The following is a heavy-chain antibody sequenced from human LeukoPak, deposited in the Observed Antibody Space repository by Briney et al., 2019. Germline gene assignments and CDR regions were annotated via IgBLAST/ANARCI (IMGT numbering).Heavy chain of an antibody. CDR3: TRSPHTWIQLWS. CDR1: GGSIGSFY. Sequence: TSETLSLTCTVSGGSIGSFYWSWIRQPPGRGLEWIGYIYHSGTTNYNPSLRSRVTISVDTSKNQFSLKLNSVTAADTAVYFCTRSPHTWIQLWSWGQGTLVTVSS. J-gene: IGHJ4*02. V-gene: IGHV4-59*01. CDR2: IYHSGTT. D-gene: IGHD5-18*01.